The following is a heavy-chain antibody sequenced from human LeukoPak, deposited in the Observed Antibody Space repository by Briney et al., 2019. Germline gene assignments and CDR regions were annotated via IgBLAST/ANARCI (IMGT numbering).Heavy chain of an antibody. CDR1: GYIFTSYG. J-gene: IGHJ6*03. Sequence: ASVKVSCKASGYIFTSYGISWVRQAPGQGLEWMGWINSYNGNTKYTQKFQGRVTMTRDMSTSTVYMELSSLRSEDTAVYYCAREHSYGYGVLHYYYYMDVWGKGTTVTVSS. D-gene: IGHD5-18*01. V-gene: IGHV1-18*01. CDR2: INSYNGNT. CDR3: AREHSYGYGVLHYYYYMDV.